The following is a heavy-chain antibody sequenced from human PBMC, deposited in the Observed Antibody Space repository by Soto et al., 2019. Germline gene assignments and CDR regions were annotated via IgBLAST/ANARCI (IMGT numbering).Heavy chain of an antibody. V-gene: IGHV1-18*01. CDR2: ISAYNGNT. J-gene: IGHJ5*02. CDR1: GYTFTSYG. CDR3: ARGPLRFLEWLHEFNWFDP. D-gene: IGHD3-3*01. Sequence: GASVKVSCKASGYTFTSYGISWVRQAPGQGLEWMGWISAYNGNTNYAQKLQGRVTMTTDTSTSTAYMELRSLRSDDTAVYYCARGPLRFLEWLHEFNWFDPWGQGTLVTVSS.